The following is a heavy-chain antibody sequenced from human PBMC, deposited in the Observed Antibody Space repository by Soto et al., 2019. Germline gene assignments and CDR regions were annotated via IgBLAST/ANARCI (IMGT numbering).Heavy chain of an antibody. Sequence: PGESLKISCKGSGYSFTSYWISWVRQMPGKGLEWMGRIDPSDSYTNYSPSFQGHVTISADKSISTAYLQWSSLKASDTAMYYCAIPRIAAAGTGNAFDIWGQGTMVTVSS. D-gene: IGHD6-13*01. J-gene: IGHJ3*02. CDR2: IDPSDSYT. V-gene: IGHV5-10-1*01. CDR3: AIPRIAAAGTGNAFDI. CDR1: GYSFTSYW.